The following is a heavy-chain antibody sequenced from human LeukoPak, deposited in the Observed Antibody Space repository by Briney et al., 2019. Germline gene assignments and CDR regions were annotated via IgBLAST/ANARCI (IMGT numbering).Heavy chain of an antibody. CDR3: ARDPLFSYAFDI. Sequence: PGGSLRLSCAASGFTFSSYWMHWVRQAPGKGLVWVSRINSDGSSTSYADSVKGRFTISRDNAKNTLYLQMNTLRAEDTAVYYCARDPLFSYAFDIWGQGTMVTVSS. CDR1: GFTFSSYW. J-gene: IGHJ3*02. D-gene: IGHD3-10*02. CDR2: INSDGSST. V-gene: IGHV3-74*01.